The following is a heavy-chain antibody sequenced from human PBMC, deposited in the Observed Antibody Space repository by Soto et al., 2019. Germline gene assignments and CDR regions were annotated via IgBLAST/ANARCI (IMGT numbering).Heavy chain of an antibody. CDR3: ARVLFGRGNWFDP. V-gene: IGHV3-73*01. CDR1: GFTFGASA. CDR2: IGSRGESYAT. Sequence: PGGSLRLSCAASGFTFGASALQWVRQASGKGLEWLGRIGSRGESYATTYDVSVKGRFTISRDDSKKTAYLQMNSLESEDTAVDYCARVLFGRGNWFDPWGQGTLVTVSS. J-gene: IGHJ5*02. D-gene: IGHD3-3*01.